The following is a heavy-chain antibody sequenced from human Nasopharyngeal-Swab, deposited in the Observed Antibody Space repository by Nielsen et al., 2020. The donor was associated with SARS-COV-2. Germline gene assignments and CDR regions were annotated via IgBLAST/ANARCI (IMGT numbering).Heavy chain of an antibody. CDR2: IIPILDTA. V-gene: IGHV1-69*01. D-gene: IGHD3-10*01. J-gene: IGHJ6*02. Sequence: WVRQAPGQGLEWMVGIIPILDTASYAQRFQGRVTITADESTSTAYMELSSLRSEDTAIYYCARRFRPYGSGMQYYHLYGMDVWGQGTTVTVSS. CDR3: ARRFRPYGSGMQYYHLYGMDV.